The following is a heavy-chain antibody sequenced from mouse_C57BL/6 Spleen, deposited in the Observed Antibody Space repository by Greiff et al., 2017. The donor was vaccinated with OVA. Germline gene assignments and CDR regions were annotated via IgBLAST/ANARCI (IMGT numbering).Heavy chain of an antibody. Sequence: VQLQQSGAELVMPGASVKLSCKASGYTFTSYWMHWVKQRPGQGLEWIGEIDPSDSYTNYNQKFKGKSTLTVDKSSSTAYMQLSSLTSEDSAVYYCARWDYGSSPFDYWGQGTTLTVSS. CDR2: IDPSDSYT. J-gene: IGHJ2*01. CDR1: GYTFTSYW. D-gene: IGHD1-1*01. V-gene: IGHV1-69*01. CDR3: ARWDYGSSPFDY.